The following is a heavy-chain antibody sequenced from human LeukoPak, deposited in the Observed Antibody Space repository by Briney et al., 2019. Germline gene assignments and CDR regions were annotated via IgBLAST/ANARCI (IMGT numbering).Heavy chain of an antibody. Sequence: SETLSLTCTVSGGSISSYYWSWIRQPPGKGLEWIGYIYYSGSTNYNPSLKSRVTISVDTSKNQFSLKLSSVTAADTAVYYCASLSIAARNIYYYYGMDVWGQGTTVTVSS. CDR2: IYYSGST. V-gene: IGHV4-59*12. CDR3: ASLSIAARNIYYYYGMDV. CDR1: GGSISSYY. J-gene: IGHJ6*02. D-gene: IGHD6-6*01.